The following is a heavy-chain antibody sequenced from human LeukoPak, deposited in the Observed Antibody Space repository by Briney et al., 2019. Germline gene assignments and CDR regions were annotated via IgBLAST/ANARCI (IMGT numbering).Heavy chain of an antibody. V-gene: IGHV4-59*01. J-gene: IGHJ4*02. CDR2: IHYSGST. D-gene: IGHD3-22*01. CDR1: GGSISSYY. CDR3: ARDSWGYYDGSGYYYYFDY. Sequence: SETLSLTCTVSGGSISSYYFSWIRQPPGKGLEWIGYIHYSGSTNYNPSLKSRVTISLDTSKNQFSLMLSSVTAADTAVYYCARDSWGYYDGSGYYYYFDYWGQGTLVTVSS.